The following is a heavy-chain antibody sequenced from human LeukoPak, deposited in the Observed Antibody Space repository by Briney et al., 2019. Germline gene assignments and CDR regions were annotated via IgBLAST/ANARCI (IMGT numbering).Heavy chain of an antibody. CDR2: TYYRSKWYN. D-gene: IGHD6-13*01. CDR1: GDSVSSNSAA. Sequence: SQTLSLTCAISGDSVSSNSAAWNWIRQSPSRGLEWLGRTYYRSKWYNDYAVSVKSRITINPDTSKNQFSLQLNSVTPEDTAVYYCARGDIPHSSSWSTGGFDYWGQGTLVTVSS. CDR3: ARGDIPHSSSWSTGGFDY. V-gene: IGHV6-1*01. J-gene: IGHJ4*02.